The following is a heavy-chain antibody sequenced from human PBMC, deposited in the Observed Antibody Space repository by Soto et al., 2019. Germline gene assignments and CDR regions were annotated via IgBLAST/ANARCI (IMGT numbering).Heavy chain of an antibody. J-gene: IGHJ4*02. V-gene: IGHV1-18*01. Sequence: GASVKVSCKASGGPFNNYIVTWVRQAPGQGLEWMGWISAYNGNTNYAQKLQGKVTMTTDTSTSTAYMELRSLRSDDTAVYYCARSGSSGYYVDYWGQGTLVTVSS. CDR1: GGPFNNYI. D-gene: IGHD3-22*01. CDR3: ARSGSSGYYVDY. CDR2: ISAYNGNT.